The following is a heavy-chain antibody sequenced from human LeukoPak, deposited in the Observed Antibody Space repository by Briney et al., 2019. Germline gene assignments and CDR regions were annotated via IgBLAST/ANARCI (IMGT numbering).Heavy chain of an antibody. V-gene: IGHV5-51*01. CDR1: GYTFITYW. D-gene: IGHD4-11*01. CDR2: IYPGDSDT. CDR3: AGLNDYSNYADY. J-gene: IGHJ4*02. Sequence: GESRKISCQGSGYTFITYWIGWLRQMPGKGLEWMGIIYPGDSDTKYSPSFQGQVTISADKSISTAYLQWSSLKASDTAMYYCAGLNDYSNYADYWGQGTLVTVSS.